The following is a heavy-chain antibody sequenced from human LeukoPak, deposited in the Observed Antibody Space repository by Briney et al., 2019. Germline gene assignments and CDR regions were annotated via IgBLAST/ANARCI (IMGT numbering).Heavy chain of an antibody. D-gene: IGHD3-10*01. J-gene: IGHJ3*02. CDR2: ISSSSSYI. CDR3: ARDRGTMVRNAFDI. CDR1: GFTFSSYS. Sequence: PGGSLRLSCAASGFTFSSYSMNWVRQAPGKGLEWVSSISSSSSYIYYADSVKGRFTISRDNAKNSLYLQMNSLRAEDTAVYNCARDRGTMVRNAFDIWGQGTMVTVSS. V-gene: IGHV3-21*01.